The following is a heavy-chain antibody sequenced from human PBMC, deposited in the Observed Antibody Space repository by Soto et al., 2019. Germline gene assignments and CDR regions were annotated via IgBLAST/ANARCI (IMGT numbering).Heavy chain of an antibody. Sequence: QVQLVESGGGVVQPGRSLRLSCAASGFTFSSYAMHWVRQAPGKGLEWVAVISYDGSNKYYADSVKGRFTSSRDNSNNTLYLRMNSLRAEDMAVYYCARGVSSWYWGYSDYWGQGTLVTVSS. CDR1: GFTFSSYA. V-gene: IGHV3-30-3*01. CDR3: ARGVSSWYWGYSDY. D-gene: IGHD6-13*01. CDR2: ISYDGSNK. J-gene: IGHJ4*02.